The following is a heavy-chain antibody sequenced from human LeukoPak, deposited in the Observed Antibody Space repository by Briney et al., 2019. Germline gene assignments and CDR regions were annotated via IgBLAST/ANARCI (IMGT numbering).Heavy chain of an antibody. J-gene: IGHJ4*02. CDR1: GGSISSNNW. CDR2: IYHSGST. V-gene: IGHV4-4*02. D-gene: IGHD6-13*01. Sequence: PSETLSLTCAVSGGSISSNNWWSWVRQPPGKGLEWIGEIYHSGSTNYNPSLKSRVTISGDTSKNQFSLKLSSMTAADTAVYYCARHQGNTWFQAFDYWGQGILVSVSS. CDR3: ARHQGNTWFQAFDY.